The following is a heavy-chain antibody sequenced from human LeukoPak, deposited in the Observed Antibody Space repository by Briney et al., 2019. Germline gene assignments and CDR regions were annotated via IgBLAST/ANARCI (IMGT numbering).Heavy chain of an antibody. V-gene: IGHV4-4*07. CDR3: ARLSSPVGPMR. Sequence: SETLSLTCTVSGYSSSSYFWSWIRQPAGKGXQWIGRIYSGGSTNYNPSLKSRVTMTLDKSKRQVSLRLNSVTAADTAVYYCARLSSPVGPMRWGRGTLVTVSS. CDR1: GYSSSSYF. D-gene: IGHD1-26*01. J-gene: IGHJ4*02. CDR2: IYSGGST.